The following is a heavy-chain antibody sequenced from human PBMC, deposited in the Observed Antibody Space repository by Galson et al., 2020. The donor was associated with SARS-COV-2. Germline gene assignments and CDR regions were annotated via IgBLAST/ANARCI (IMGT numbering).Heavy chain of an antibody. CDR2: IYHSGNT. CDR3: ARVNPFQDAVIDPAASDYYYCGMDV. Sequence: SETLSLTCAVSGGSISSGAFSWSWIRQPAGKGLEWIGNIYHSGNTDYNPSLKSRLTISIDTSMNQFSLKLNSVTAADTAVYYCARVNPFQDAVIDPAASDYYYCGMDVWGQGTTVIVSS. D-gene: IGHD2-2*01. CDR1: GGSISSGAFS. J-gene: IGHJ6*02. V-gene: IGHV4-30-2*01.